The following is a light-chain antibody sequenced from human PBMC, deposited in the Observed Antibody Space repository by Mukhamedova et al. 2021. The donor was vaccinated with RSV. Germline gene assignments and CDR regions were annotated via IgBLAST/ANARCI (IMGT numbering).Light chain of an antibody. J-gene: IGKJ2*04. V-gene: IGKV1-39*01. CDR3: QQTYSTPCS. CDR2: GAF. Sequence: WYQRRVHGKAPKPLIYGAFSLQSGVPLRFSGSGSGTDFTLTISNLLPEDFATYYCQQTYSTPCSFGQGTKLEIK.